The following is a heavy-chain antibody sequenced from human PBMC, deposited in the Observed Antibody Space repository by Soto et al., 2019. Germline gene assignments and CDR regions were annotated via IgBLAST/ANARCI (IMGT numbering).Heavy chain of an antibody. CDR1: GGSISSSNW. Sequence: SETLSLTCAVSGGSISSSNWWSWVRQPPGKGLEWIGGIYHSGSTNYNPSLKSRVTISVDKSKNQFSLKLSSVTAADTAVYYCARVEYSGSYYYYYGMDVWGQGTTVTVSS. V-gene: IGHV4-4*02. CDR3: ARVEYSGSYYYYYGMDV. J-gene: IGHJ6*02. D-gene: IGHD1-26*01. CDR2: IYHSGST.